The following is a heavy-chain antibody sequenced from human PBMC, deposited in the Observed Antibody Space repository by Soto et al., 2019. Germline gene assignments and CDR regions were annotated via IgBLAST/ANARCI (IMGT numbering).Heavy chain of an antibody. J-gene: IGHJ4*02. Sequence: GGSLRLSCAVSGFTFRSYEMTWVRQAPGKGLEWVSYISSSGSAIYYADSVKGRFTISRDNAKNSLYLQMNSLRAEDTAVYYCARFRYSFGSDFWGQGALVTVSS. CDR3: ARFRYSFGSDF. V-gene: IGHV3-48*03. CDR2: ISSSGSAI. D-gene: IGHD2-15*01. CDR1: GFTFRSYE.